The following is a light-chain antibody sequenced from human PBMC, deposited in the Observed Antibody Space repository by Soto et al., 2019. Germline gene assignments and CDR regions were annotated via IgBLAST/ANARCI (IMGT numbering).Light chain of an antibody. CDR1: QNITSD. CDR2: DTS. Sequence: ETVMTQSPGTLSVSPGERATLSCRASQNITSDLAWYQQKPGQPPSLLIFDTSTRATGVPARFSGSGFRTEFTLTIDSLQSDDFAVYYCQQYSNWPRGSFGQGTKVDIK. CDR3: QQYSNWPRGS. J-gene: IGKJ1*01. V-gene: IGKV3-15*01.